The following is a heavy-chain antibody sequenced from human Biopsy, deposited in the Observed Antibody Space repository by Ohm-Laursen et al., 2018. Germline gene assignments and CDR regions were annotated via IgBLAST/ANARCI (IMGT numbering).Heavy chain of an antibody. V-gene: IGHV4-59*08. CDR3: ARCAGGGSCYAGFDH. D-gene: IGHD2-15*01. CDR2: IYHSGST. CDR1: GGSISSDY. J-gene: IGHJ4*02. Sequence: SETLSLTCTVSGGSISSDYWSWIRQTPGKGLEWIGYIYHSGSTNYNPSLKSRVTISVDTSKNQFSLKMNSLTAADTAVYFCARCAGGGSCYAGFDHWGRGSLVTVSS.